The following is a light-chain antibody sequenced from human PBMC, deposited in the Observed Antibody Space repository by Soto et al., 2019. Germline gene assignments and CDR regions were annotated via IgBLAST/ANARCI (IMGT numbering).Light chain of an antibody. CDR1: SSDVGGYKY. CDR2: EVS. Sequence: QSALTQPVSVSGSPGQSITISCSGTSSDVGGYKYVSWYQQHPGKAPKLMIYEVSYRPSGVSNRFSGSKSGNTASLTISGLQAEDEADYYCSSYTTSNTLVFGTGTKLTVL. V-gene: IGLV2-14*01. J-gene: IGLJ1*01. CDR3: SSYTTSNTLV.